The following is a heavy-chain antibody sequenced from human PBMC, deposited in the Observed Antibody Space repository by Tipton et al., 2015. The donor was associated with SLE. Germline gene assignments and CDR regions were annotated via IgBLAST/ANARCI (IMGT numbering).Heavy chain of an antibody. CDR3: ARGGIDYGMDV. CDR1: GGSISSSSYY. CDR2: IYYSGTT. Sequence: LRLSCTVSGGSISSSSYYWGWIRQPPGKGLEWIGSIYYSGTTFYNPSLKSRVTISVDTSKNQFSLKLSSVTAADTAVYYCARGGIDYGMDVWGQGTTVTVSS. V-gene: IGHV4-39*01. J-gene: IGHJ6*02.